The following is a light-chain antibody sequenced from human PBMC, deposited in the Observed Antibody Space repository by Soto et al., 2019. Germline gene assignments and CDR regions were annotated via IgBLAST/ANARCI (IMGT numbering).Light chain of an antibody. V-gene: IGLV2-11*01. CDR3: CSYAGSYTHV. J-gene: IGLJ1*01. Sequence: QSALTQPRSVSGSPGQSVTISCTGTSSDVGSYYFVSWYQQQPGKAPKIIIYDVTKRPSGVPDRFSGSKYGNTASLTISGRQAEDEADYYCCSYAGSYTHVFGTGTKLTVL. CDR2: DVT. CDR1: SSDVGSYYF.